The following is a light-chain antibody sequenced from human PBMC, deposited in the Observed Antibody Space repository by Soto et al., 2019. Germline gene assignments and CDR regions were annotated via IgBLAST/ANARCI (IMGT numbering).Light chain of an antibody. CDR2: EVF. CDR3: TSYTSSNTLV. J-gene: IGLJ1*01. V-gene: IGLV2-14*01. CDR1: SSDVGGYNY. Sequence: SALTQPASVSGSPGQSITISCTGTSSDVGGYNYVSWYQQHPGKAPKVMIYEVFNRPSGVSIRFSGSKSGNTASLTISGLQTEDEADYYCTSYTSSNTLVFGTGTKVTVL.